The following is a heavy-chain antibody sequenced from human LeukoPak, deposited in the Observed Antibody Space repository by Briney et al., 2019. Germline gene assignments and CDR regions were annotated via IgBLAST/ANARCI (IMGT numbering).Heavy chain of an antibody. CDR1: GGSISSYY. D-gene: IGHD3-22*01. CDR2: IYYSGSI. CDR3: ARVYRDYYDSSGYYLFDY. V-gene: IGHV4-59*01. Sequence: SETLSLTCTVSGGSISSYYWSWIRQPPGKGLEWIGYIYYSGSINYNPSLKSRVTISVDTSKNQFSLKLSSVTAADTAVYYCARVYRDYYDSSGYYLFDYWGQGTLVTVSS. J-gene: IGHJ4*02.